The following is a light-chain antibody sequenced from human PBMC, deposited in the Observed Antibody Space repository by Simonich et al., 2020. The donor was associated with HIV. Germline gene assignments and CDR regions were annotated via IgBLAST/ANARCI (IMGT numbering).Light chain of an antibody. J-gene: IGKJ1*01. CDR2: GAS. CDR1: QSVSSN. Sequence: DIVMTQSPATLSGSPGERATLSCRASQSVSSNVAWYQQRPGQAPRLLIYGASTRATGIPARFSGSGAGTEFTLTINSMQSEDLAVYYCQQYNKWPPWTFGQGTKVEIK. V-gene: IGKV3-15*01. CDR3: QQYNKWPPWT.